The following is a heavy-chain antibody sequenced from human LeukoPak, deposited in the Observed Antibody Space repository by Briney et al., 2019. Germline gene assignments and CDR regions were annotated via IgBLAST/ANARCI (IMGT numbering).Heavy chain of an antibody. CDR3: ASGYSGNWSPFAN. CDR2: ISSTSGAI. J-gene: IGHJ4*02. CDR1: GLTFSSYS. V-gene: IGHV3-48*04. D-gene: IGHD6-13*01. Sequence: GGSLRLSCAASGLTFSSYSMNWVRQAPGKGLEWVSYISSTSGAIYYANSVKGRFTISRDNAKNSLYLQMNGLRAEDTAVYYCASGYSGNWSPFANWGQGTLVTVSS.